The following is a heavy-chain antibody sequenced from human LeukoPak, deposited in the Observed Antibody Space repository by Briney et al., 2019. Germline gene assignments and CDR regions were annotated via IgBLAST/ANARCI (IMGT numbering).Heavy chain of an antibody. Sequence: GGPLRLSCAASGFTFSSYAMSWVRQAPGKGLEWVSAISGSGGSTYYADSVKGRFTISRDNSKNTLYLQMNSLRAEDTAVYYCAKDRAGYSSGWYDYWGQGTLVTVSS. CDR2: ISGSGGST. CDR3: AKDRAGYSSGWYDY. CDR1: GFTFSSYA. D-gene: IGHD6-19*01. J-gene: IGHJ4*02. V-gene: IGHV3-23*01.